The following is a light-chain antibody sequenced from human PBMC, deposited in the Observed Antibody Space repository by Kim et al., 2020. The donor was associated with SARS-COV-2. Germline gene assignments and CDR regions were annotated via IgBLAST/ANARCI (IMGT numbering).Light chain of an antibody. Sequence: APPLQRSATACRSSQGLSSLLVSSQQRPGHDPRHLIYGSSTMTTVIPVRCRRGWSGTDFTHTISTLQAEGCAFYLCLQYNNWSRTFGQGTKVDIK. CDR3: LQYNNWSRT. V-gene: IGKV3-15*01. J-gene: IGKJ1*01. CDR2: GSS. CDR1: QGLSSL.